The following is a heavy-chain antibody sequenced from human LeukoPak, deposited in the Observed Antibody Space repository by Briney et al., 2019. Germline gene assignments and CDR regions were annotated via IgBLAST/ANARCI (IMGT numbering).Heavy chain of an antibody. D-gene: IGHD3-22*01. V-gene: IGHV4-39*01. J-gene: IGHJ4*02. Sequence: PSETLSLTCTVYGGSISSGCHYWAWLRQPPGKGLEWIASMLYSGNTYYNLTLKSRVTIAVDTTKNQFLLRLSSVTAADTTVYYCARHLDSRGRYFDYWGQGTLVTVSS. CDR3: ARHLDSRGRYFDY. CDR2: MLYSGNT. CDR1: GGSISSGCHY.